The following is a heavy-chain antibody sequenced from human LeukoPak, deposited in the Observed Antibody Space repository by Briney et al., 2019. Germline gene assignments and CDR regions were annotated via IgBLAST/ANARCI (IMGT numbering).Heavy chain of an antibody. J-gene: IGHJ4*02. CDR2: INHSGST. CDR3: ERGKTDWDILTGYYVDY. D-gene: IGHD3-9*01. Sequence: SETLSLTCAVYGGSFSGYYWSWIRQPPGKGLEWIGEINHSGSTNYNPSLKSRVTISVDTSKNQFSLKLRSVTAADTAVYYCERGKTDWDILTGYYVDYWGQGTLVTVSS. V-gene: IGHV4-34*01. CDR1: GGSFSGYY.